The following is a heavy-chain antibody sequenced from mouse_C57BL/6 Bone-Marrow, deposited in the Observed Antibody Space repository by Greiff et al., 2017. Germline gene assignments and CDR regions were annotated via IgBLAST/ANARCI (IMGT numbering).Heavy chain of an antibody. V-gene: IGHV14-3*01. D-gene: IGHD4-1*01. J-gene: IGHJ4*01. CDR1: GFNIKNTY. CDR3: ARPRYSSQANWVFYYAMDY. CDR2: IDPANGNT. Sequence: EVKLMESVAELVRPGASVKLSCTASGFNIKNTYLHWVKQRPEQGLEWIGRIDPANGNTKYAPKLQGKATITADTSSNTAGLQLSSLTSEDTASYYCARPRYSSQANWVFYYAMDYWSQGTSVTVSS.